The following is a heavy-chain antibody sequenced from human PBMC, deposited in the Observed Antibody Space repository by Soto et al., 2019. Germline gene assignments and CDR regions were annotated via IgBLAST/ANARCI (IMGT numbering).Heavy chain of an antibody. CDR1: GGSIRSYY. D-gene: IGHD3-22*01. Sequence: SETLSLTCTVSGGSIRSYYWSWIRQPAGKGLEWIGRIYTSGSTNYNPSLKSRVTMSVDTSKNQFSLKLSSVTAADTAVYYCARLHYYDSSGYGRYNWFDPWGQGTLVTVSS. J-gene: IGHJ5*02. CDR3: ARLHYYDSSGYGRYNWFDP. CDR2: IYTSGST. V-gene: IGHV4-4*07.